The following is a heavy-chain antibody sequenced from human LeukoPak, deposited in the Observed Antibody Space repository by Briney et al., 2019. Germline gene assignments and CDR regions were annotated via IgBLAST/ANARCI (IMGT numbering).Heavy chain of an antibody. V-gene: IGHV3-30*04. CDR1: GFTFSSYA. Sequence: GGSLRLSCSAPGFTFSSYAMHWVRQAPGKRLEWVSVISYDGGYKYYADSVKGRFTISRDNSKNTLSLQMNSLRAEDTSVYYCARGQRRDIDMAPSFDYWGQGTLVTVSS. J-gene: IGHJ4*02. CDR3: ARGQRRDIDMAPSFDY. CDR2: ISYDGGYK. D-gene: IGHD5-18*01.